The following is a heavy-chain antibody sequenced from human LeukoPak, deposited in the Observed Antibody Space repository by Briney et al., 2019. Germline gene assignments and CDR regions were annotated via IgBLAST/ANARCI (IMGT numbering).Heavy chain of an antibody. J-gene: IGHJ4*02. Sequence: SETLSLTCTVSGGSFSNYYWSWIRQPPGKGLEWIGYIFHTGHTSYNPSLKSRVTISVDMSKNQLSLKLSSVTAADTAVYYCARGFYGSGSQFDYWGQGTLVTVSS. CDR2: IFHTGHT. CDR1: GGSFSNYY. V-gene: IGHV4-59*12. D-gene: IGHD3-10*01. CDR3: ARGFYGSGSQFDY.